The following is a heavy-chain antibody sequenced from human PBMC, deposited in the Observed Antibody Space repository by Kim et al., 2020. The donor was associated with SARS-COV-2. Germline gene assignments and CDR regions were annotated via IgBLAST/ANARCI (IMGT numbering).Heavy chain of an antibody. CDR2: ISGDGGST. CDR1: GFTFDDYA. Sequence: GGSLRLSCAASGFTFDDYAMHWVRQAPGKGLEWVSLISGDGGSTYYADSVKGRFTISRDNSKNSLYLQMNSLRTEDTALYYCAKDDRSSWSLVDYYYGMDVWGQGTTVTVSS. V-gene: IGHV3-43*02. J-gene: IGHJ6*02. D-gene: IGHD6-13*01. CDR3: AKDDRSSWSLVDYYYGMDV.